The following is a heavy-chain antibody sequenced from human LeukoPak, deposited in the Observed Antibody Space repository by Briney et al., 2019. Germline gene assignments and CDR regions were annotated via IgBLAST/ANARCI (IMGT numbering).Heavy chain of an antibody. V-gene: IGHV3-30*18. J-gene: IGHJ4*02. CDR3: AKDPQSGGLREYFDY. Sequence: GGSLRLSCAASGFTFSSYGMHWVRQAPGKGLEWVAVISYDGSNKYYADSVKGRFTISRDNSKNTLYLQMNSLRAEDTAVYYCAKDPQSGGLREYFDYWGQGTLVTVSS. CDR2: ISYDGSNK. D-gene: IGHD5-12*01. CDR1: GFTFSSYG.